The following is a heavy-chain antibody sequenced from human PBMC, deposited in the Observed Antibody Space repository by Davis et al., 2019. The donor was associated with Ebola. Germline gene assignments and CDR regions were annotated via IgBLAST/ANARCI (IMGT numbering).Heavy chain of an antibody. V-gene: IGHV3-66*01. Sequence: GESLKIPCAASGFTVSSHYMSWVRQAPGQGLEWVSVIYSGCRTYYADSVKGRFPLSRDNSKNTLYLQMNSLRAEDTAVYYCARDLRVRQWLETYYYYYGMDVWGQGTTVTVSS. CDR2: IYSGCRT. D-gene: IGHD6-19*01. CDR3: ARDLRVRQWLETYYYYYGMDV. J-gene: IGHJ6*02. CDR1: GFTVSSHY.